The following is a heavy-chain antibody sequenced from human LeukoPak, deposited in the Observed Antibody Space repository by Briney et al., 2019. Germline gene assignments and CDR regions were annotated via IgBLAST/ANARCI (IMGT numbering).Heavy chain of an antibody. D-gene: IGHD6-19*01. V-gene: IGHV2-5*02. Sequence: SGPTLVKPTQTLTLTCTFSGFSLSTSGVGVGWIRQPPGKALEWLALIYWDDDKRYSPSLKSRLTITKDTSKNQVVLTMTNMDPVDTAAYYCAHSTLTLYSSGWYSLDYWGQGTLVTVSS. CDR2: IYWDDDK. CDR1: GFSLSTSGVG. J-gene: IGHJ4*02. CDR3: AHSTLTLYSSGWYSLDY.